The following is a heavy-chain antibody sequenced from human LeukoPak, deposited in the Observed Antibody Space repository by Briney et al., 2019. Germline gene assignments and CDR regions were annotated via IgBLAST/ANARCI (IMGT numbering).Heavy chain of an antibody. D-gene: IGHD2-2*01. CDR1: GFTISSYW. V-gene: IGHV3-7*01. CDR3: ALRYCSSGCYTGPPMDV. CDR2: IKEDGSEK. Sequence: PGGSLRLSCTGSGFTISSYWMSWVRQAPGKGLEWVANIKEDGSEKYCVDSVKGRFTVSRDNAKNSLYLQMNSLRAEDTAVYYCALRYCSSGCYTGPPMDVWGKGTTVTVSS. J-gene: IGHJ6*04.